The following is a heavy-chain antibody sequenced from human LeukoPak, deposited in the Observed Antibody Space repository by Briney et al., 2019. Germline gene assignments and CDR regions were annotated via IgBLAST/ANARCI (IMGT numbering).Heavy chain of an antibody. D-gene: IGHD5-24*01. CDR1: GGSISSYY. Sequence: SETLSLTCTVSGGSISSYYWSWIRQPPGKGLEWIGYIYYSGSTNYNPSLKSRVTISVDTSKNQFSLKLSSVTAADTAVYYCARDGYNIAGAFDISGQGTMVTVSS. J-gene: IGHJ3*02. CDR2: IYYSGST. CDR3: ARDGYNIAGAFDI. V-gene: IGHV4-59*01.